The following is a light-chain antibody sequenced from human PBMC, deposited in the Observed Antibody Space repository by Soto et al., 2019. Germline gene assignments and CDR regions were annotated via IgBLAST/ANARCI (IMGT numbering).Light chain of an antibody. CDR2: AAS. CDR1: QSVSSSY. CDR3: QQYDSSPLT. Sequence: EIVLTQSPGTLSLSPGERATLSCRASQSVSSSYLAWYQQKPGQAPRLLIYAASSRATGIPDRFSGSGSGTDFTLTISRLEPEDFAAYYCQQYDSSPLTFGPGTKVDIK. V-gene: IGKV3-20*01. J-gene: IGKJ3*01.